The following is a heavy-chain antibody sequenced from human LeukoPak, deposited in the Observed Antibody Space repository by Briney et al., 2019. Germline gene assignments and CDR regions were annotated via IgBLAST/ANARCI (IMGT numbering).Heavy chain of an antibody. D-gene: IGHD3-9*01. CDR2: ISGSGGST. CDR3: ARGGRLRYFDRVAQDY. Sequence: PGGSLRLSCAASGFTFSSYAMSWVRQAPGKGLEWVSAISGSGGSTYYADSVKGRFTISRDNAKNSLYLQMNSQRAEDTAVYYCARGGRLRYFDRVAQDYWGQGTLVTVSS. J-gene: IGHJ4*02. V-gene: IGHV3-23*01. CDR1: GFTFSSYA.